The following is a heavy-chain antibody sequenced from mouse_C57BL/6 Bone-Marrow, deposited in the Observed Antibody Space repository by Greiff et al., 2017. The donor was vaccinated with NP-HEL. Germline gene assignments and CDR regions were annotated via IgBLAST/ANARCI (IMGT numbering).Heavy chain of an antibody. D-gene: IGHD1-1*02. V-gene: IGHV2-2*01. J-gene: IGHJ2*01. Sequence: VKLVESGPGLVQPSQSLSITCTVSGFSLTSYGVHWVRQSPGKGLEWLGVIWSGGGTDYNAAFISRLSISKDNSKSQVFFKMNSLQADDTAIYYCAQKGYGGYWGQGTTLTVSS. CDR2: IWSGGGT. CDR3: AQKGYGGY. CDR1: GFSLTSYG.